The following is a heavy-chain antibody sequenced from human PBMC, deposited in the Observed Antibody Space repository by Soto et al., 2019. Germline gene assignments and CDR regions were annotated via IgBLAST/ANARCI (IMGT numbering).Heavy chain of an antibody. CDR2: INHSGST. CDR1: GGSFSGYY. J-gene: IGHJ4*02. Sequence: PSETLSLTCAVYGGSFSGYYWSWIRQPPGKGLEWIGEINHSGSTNYNPSLKSRVTISVDTSKNQFSLKLSSVTAADTAVYYCARGVVVVVAATLLYYFDYWGQGTLVTVSS. D-gene: IGHD2-15*01. CDR3: ARGVVVVVAATLLYYFDY. V-gene: IGHV4-34*01.